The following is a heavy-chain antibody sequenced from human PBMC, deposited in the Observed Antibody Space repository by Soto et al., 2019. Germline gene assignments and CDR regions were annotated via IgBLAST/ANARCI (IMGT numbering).Heavy chain of an antibody. CDR1: GGSISNYY. Sequence: SETLSLTCTVSGGSISNYYWSWIRQPPGKGLEWIGFSGSTNYNPSLQSRVTISVDTSKNQFSLKLTSVTAADTAVYYCAREGSSWSPFDYWGQGMLVTVSS. J-gene: IGHJ4*02. CDR2: SGST. CDR3: AREGSSWSPFDY. V-gene: IGHV4-59*12. D-gene: IGHD6-13*01.